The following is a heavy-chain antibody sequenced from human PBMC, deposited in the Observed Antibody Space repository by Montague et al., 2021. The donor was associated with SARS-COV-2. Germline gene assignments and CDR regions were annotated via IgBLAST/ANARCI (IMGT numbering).Heavy chain of an antibody. D-gene: IGHD3-10*01. Sequence: TLSLTCTVSGASVSTGRYYWSWIRQPAGKGLEWIGRVYPSGNTNYNPSLKSRVSISVDTSKNQISLKLSSVTAADTAVYYCARVRGAALYFGEVGYYGMVVGGKGTRSPSPQ. V-gene: IGHV4-61*02. J-gene: IGHJ6*04. CDR2: VYPSGNT. CDR3: ARVRGAALYFGEVGYYGMVV. CDR1: GASVSTGRYY.